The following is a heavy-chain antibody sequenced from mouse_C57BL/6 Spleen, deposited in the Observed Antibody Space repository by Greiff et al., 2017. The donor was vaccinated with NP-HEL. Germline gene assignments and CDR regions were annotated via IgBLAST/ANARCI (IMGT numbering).Heavy chain of an antibody. CDR2: IHPNSGST. D-gene: IGHD1-1*01. Sequence: QVQLKQPGAELVKPGASVKLSCKASGYTFTSYWMHWVKQRPGQGLEWIGMIHPNSGSTNYNEKFKSKAILTVDKSSSTAYMQLSSLTSEDSAVYYCARSAGSSSDYWGQGTTLTVSS. V-gene: IGHV1-64*01. CDR1: GYTFTSYW. CDR3: ARSAGSSSDY. J-gene: IGHJ2*01.